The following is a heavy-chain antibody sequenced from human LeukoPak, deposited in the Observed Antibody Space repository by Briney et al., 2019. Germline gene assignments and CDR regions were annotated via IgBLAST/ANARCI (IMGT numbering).Heavy chain of an antibody. CDR2: ISYDGSYK. D-gene: IGHD6-13*01. J-gene: IGHJ4*02. CDR3: ARDGTGYSSSWYQAPFDY. V-gene: IGHV3-30-3*01. Sequence: GRSLRLSCAASGFTFSSYAMHWVRQAPGKGLEWVAVISYDGSYKYYADSVKGRFTISRDNSKNTLYLQMNSLRAEDTAVYYCARDGTGYSSSWYQAPFDYWGQGTLVTVSS. CDR1: GFTFSSYA.